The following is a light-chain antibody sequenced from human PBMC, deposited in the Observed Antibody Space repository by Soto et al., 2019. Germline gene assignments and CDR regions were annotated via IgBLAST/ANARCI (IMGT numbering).Light chain of an antibody. CDR3: QQYGSSPPYS. V-gene: IGKV3-20*01. J-gene: IGKJ2*01. CDR1: QSITSNY. CDR2: GAS. Sequence: EIVLTQSPGTLPLSPGERATLSCRASQSITSNYLAWYQQKPGQAPRLLIYGASSRATGIPHRFSGSGSGTDFTLTISRLEPEDFAVYYCQQYGSSPPYSFGQGTKLEIK.